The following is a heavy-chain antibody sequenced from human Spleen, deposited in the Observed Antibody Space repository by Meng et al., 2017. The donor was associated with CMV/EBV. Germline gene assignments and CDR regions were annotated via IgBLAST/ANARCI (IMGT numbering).Heavy chain of an antibody. D-gene: IGHD6-19*01. CDR3: SRKPRYSSGCYDY. CDR2: ISSSSSSI. J-gene: IGHJ4*02. CDR1: GFSFTSYW. V-gene: IGHV3-21*01. Sequence: GGSLRLSCAASGFSFTSYWMHWVRQTPGKGLEWVSSISSSSSSIYYADSVKGRFTISRDNAKNSLYLDMNSLTAEDTAVYYCSRKPRYSSGCYDYWGQGTLVTVSS.